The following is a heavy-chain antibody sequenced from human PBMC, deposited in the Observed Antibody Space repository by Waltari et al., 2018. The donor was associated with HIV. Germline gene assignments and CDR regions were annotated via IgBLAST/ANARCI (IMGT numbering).Heavy chain of an antibody. D-gene: IGHD6-13*01. Sequence: EVLLVESGGGLVKPGGSLRLSCAASGFTFSVYTMSWVRQAPGKGLEWVSSISMGSNYVFYADSLKGRFTISRDNTNNSLFLQMNSLSAEDTAIYYCARDDEAVAGPLDYWGQGSLVTVSS. CDR3: ARDDEAVAGPLDY. J-gene: IGHJ4*02. CDR1: GFTFSVYT. V-gene: IGHV3-21*01. CDR2: ISMGSNYV.